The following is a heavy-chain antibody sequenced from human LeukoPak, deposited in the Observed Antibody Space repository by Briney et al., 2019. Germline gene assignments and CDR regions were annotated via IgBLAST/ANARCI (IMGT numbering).Heavy chain of an antibody. D-gene: IGHD3-3*02. V-gene: IGHV4-59*01. CDR3: ATSFSPNWFDP. J-gene: IGHJ5*02. CDR2: IHYSGST. Sequence: SETLSLTCTVSGGSISSYYWSWIRQPPGKGLEWIGYIHYSGSTNYNPSLKSRVTISVDTSKNQFSLKLSSVTAADTAVYYCATSFSPNWFDPWGQGTLVTVSS. CDR1: GGSISSYY.